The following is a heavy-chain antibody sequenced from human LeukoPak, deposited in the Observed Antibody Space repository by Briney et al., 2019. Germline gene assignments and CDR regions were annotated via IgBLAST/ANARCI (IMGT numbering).Heavy chain of an antibody. CDR1: GFTFSIAW. J-gene: IGHJ3*02. V-gene: IGHV3-15*01. CDR3: AAVGEWLSNAFNT. D-gene: IGHD3-3*01. CDR2: IKRRGDGETR. Sequence: PGGSLRLSCAASGFTFSIAWMSWVRQAPGKGLEWVGRIKRRGDGETRDYAAPVKDRFIISRDDSKNTLYLQMDSLRTEDTAIYYCAAVGEWLSNAFNTWGQGTLVTVSA.